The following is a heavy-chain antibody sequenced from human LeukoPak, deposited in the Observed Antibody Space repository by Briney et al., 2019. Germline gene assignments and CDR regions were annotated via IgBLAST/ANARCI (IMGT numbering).Heavy chain of an antibody. CDR2: IYSGGST. D-gene: IGHD5-12*01. J-gene: IGHJ6*03. CDR3: ASVGATANIEDYYMDV. V-gene: IGHV3-53*01. CDR1: GFTVSSNY. Sequence: PGGSLRLSCAVSGFTVSSNYMGWVRQAPGKGLEWVSAIYSGGSTYHADSVKGRFTISRDNSKNILYLQMNSLTVEDTAVYYCASVGATANIEDYYMDVWGKGTTVTVSS.